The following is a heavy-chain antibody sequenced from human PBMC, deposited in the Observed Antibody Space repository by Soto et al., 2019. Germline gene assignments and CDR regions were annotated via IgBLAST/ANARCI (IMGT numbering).Heavy chain of an antibody. D-gene: IGHD3-3*01. CDR1: GYTFTSYG. CDR2: ISAYNGNT. CDR3: ARDTGLGTIFGVVILGYYFDY. V-gene: IGHV1-18*01. Sequence: QVQLVQSGAEVKKPGASVKVSCKASGYTFTSYGISWVRQAPGQGLEWMGWISAYNGNTNYAQKLQGRVTMTTDTSTSTAYMELRSLRSDDTAVYYCARDTGLGTIFGVVILGYYFDYWGQGTLVTVSS. J-gene: IGHJ4*02.